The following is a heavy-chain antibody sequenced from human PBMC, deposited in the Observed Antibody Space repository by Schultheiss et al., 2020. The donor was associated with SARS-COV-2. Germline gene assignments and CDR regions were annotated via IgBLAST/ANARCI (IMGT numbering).Heavy chain of an antibody. D-gene: IGHD3-16*02. CDR3: ASLSAW. CDR1: GFTFSSYG. J-gene: IGHJ4*02. Sequence: GGSLRLSCAASGFTFSSYGMHWVRQAPGKGLEWVAVISYDGSNKYYADSVKGRFTVSRDNAKNSLYLQMSSLRADDTAVYYCASLSAWWGQGTLVTVSS. V-gene: IGHV3-30*03. CDR2: ISYDGSNK.